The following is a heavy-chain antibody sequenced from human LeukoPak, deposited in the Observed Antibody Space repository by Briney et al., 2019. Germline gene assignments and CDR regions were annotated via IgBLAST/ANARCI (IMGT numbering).Heavy chain of an antibody. V-gene: IGHV3-30*18. D-gene: IGHD3-10*01. CDR1: GFTFSSYG. Sequence: TGGSLRLSCAASGFTFSSYGMHWVRQAPGKGLEWVAVISYDGSNKYYADSVKGRFTISRDNSKNTLYLQMNSLRAEDTAVYYCAKDRGGSGSYPDYWGQGTLVTVSS. CDR2: ISYDGSNK. J-gene: IGHJ4*02. CDR3: AKDRGGSGSYPDY.